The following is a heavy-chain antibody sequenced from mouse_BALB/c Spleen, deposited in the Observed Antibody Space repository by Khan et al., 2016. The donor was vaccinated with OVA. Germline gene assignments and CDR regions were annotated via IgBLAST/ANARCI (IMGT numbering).Heavy chain of an antibody. CDR3: ARDSTGVTTALDY. D-gene: IGHD2-12*01. CDR2: ISYSGST. CDR1: GYSITSDYA. Sequence: EVQLQESGPGLVKPSQSLSLTCTVTGYSITSDYAWNWIRQFPGNKLEWMGYISYSGSTNYNPSLKSRISITRDTSKNQFFLQLNSVTTEDTATDYWARDSTGVTTALDYWGQGTSVTVSS. J-gene: IGHJ4*01. V-gene: IGHV3-2*02.